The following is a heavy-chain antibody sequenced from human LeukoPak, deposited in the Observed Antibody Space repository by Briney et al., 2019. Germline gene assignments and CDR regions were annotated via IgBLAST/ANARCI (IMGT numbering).Heavy chain of an antibody. V-gene: IGHV3-30*18. J-gene: IGHJ4*02. CDR2: ISYDGSNQ. CDR3: VKNRVVFNWNYAYYFDS. D-gene: IGHD1-7*01. Sequence: GGSLRLSCAASGFTFSYFEMNWVRQAPGKGLEWVTIISYDGSNQYYADSVKGRFTISRDNSKNTLYLQMNSLRAEDTAVYYCVKNRVVFNWNYAYYFDSWGQGTLVTVSS. CDR1: GFTFSYFE.